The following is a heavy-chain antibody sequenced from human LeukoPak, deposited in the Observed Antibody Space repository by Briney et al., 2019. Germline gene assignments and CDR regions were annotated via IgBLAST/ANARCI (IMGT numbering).Heavy chain of an antibody. CDR3: ARGDKYGFSFFDY. J-gene: IGHJ4*02. V-gene: IGHV1-3*01. CDR2: INAGNGNT. CDR1: GYTFTSYA. Sequence: GASVKVSCKASGYTFTSYAMHWVRQAPGQRLEWMGWINAGNGNTKYSQKFQDRVTMTRDTSASTAYMELSSLTSEDTAIYYCARGDKYGFSFFDYWGQGALVTVSS. D-gene: IGHD3/OR15-3a*01.